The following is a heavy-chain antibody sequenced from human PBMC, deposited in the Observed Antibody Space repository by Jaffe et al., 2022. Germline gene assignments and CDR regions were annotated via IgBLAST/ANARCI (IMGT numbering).Heavy chain of an antibody. CDR1: GFTFDDYA. CDR3: AKLPYYDYIWGELRHDAFDI. CDR2: ISWNSGSI. V-gene: IGHV3-9*01. Sequence: EVQLVESGGGLVQPGRSLRLSCAASGFTFDDYAMHWVRQAPGKGLEWVSGISWNSGSIGYADSVKGRFTISRDNAKNSLYLQMNSLRAEDTALYYCAKLPYYDYIWGELRHDAFDIWGQGTMVTVSS. D-gene: IGHD3-16*01. J-gene: IGHJ3*02.